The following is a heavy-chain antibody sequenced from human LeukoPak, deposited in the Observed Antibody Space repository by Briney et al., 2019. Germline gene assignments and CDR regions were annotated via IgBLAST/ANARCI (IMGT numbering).Heavy chain of an antibody. V-gene: IGHV4-31*03. J-gene: IGHJ4*02. CDR2: IHYSETT. CDR1: GVSFSNDGYY. D-gene: IGHD1-14*01. Sequence: SQTLSLTCTVSGVSFSNDGYYWRWTPQHPGKGLEWILCIHYSETTYYNPSLKSRVTISIDTAKNQSSLKLTSVTVADTAVYYCARGTGYWGQGTLVTVSS. CDR3: ARGTGY.